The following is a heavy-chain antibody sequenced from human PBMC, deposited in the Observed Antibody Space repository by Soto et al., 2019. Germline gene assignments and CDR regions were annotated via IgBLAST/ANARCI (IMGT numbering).Heavy chain of an antibody. D-gene: IGHD6-13*01. CDR2: MNNDGSYT. CDR3: VRGGYMPACDI. V-gene: IGHV3-74*01. CDR1: GFTFSSYW. J-gene: IGHJ3*02. Sequence: EVQLVESGGGLVQPGGSLRLSCAASGFTFSSYWMYWVRQAPGKGLEWVSHMNNDGSYTIYAESVKGRFTFSRDNAKNTLYLQMNSLRAEDTAVYYWVRGGYMPACDIWGQGTMVTVSS.